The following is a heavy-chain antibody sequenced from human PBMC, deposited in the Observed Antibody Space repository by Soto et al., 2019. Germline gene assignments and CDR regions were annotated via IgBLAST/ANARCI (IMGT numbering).Heavy chain of an antibody. CDR1: EGTFNSYA. Sequence: QAQVVQSGAEVRKPGSSVKLSCKASEGTFNSYAIAWVRQAPGQGLEWMGGIIPYYNTLNYAQKFQDRVTIPSDGSTNTVDMELSSLSSDDTAGYFCASGASRWYPYCLDSWAQGTRVTVSS. V-gene: IGHV1-69*01. J-gene: IGHJ4*02. CDR2: IIPYYNTL. CDR3: ASGASRWYPYCLDS. D-gene: IGHD6-13*01.